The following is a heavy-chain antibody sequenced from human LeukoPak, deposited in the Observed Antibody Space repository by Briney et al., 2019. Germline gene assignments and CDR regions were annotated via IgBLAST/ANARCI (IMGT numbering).Heavy chain of an antibody. CDR1: GFTVSRYS. CDR3: ARVRGYTYGDPLDY. D-gene: IGHD4-17*01. V-gene: IGHV3-21*01. J-gene: IGHJ4*02. CDR2: ISSSDTFM. Sequence: GGSLRLSCTVSGFTVSRYSLYWVRQAPGKRLEWVSSISSSDTFMNYAASVRGRFTVSRDDAKNSMYLQMSSLRDEGTAVYYCARVRGYTYGDPLDYWGQGTLVTVSS.